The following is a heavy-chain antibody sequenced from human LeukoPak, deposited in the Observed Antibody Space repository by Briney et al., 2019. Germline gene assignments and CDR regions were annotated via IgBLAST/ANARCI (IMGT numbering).Heavy chain of an antibody. CDR2: IWYDGSNK. CDR3: AKDPGAYCGGDCYVDY. V-gene: IGHV3-33*06. J-gene: IGHJ4*02. D-gene: IGHD2-21*02. CDR1: GFTFSSYG. Sequence: SGGSLRLSSAASGFTFSSYGIHWVRQAPGKGLEWVAVIWYDGSNKYYADSVKGRFTIYRDNSKNTLYLQMNSLRAEDTAVYHCAKDPGAYCGGDCYVDYWGQGTLVTVSS.